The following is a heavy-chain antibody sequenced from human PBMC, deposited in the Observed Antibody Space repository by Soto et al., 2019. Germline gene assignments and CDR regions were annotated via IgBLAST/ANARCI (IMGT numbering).Heavy chain of an antibody. J-gene: IGHJ6*02. CDR2: IIPIFGTA. Sequence: ASVKVSCKASGGTFSSYAISWVRQAPGQGLEWMGGIIPIFGTANYAQKFQGRVTITADESTSTAYMELSSLRSEDTAVYYCARGELPREDFWSGYQYYYYGMDVWGQGTTVTVSS. D-gene: IGHD3-3*01. CDR3: ARGELPREDFWSGYQYYYYGMDV. V-gene: IGHV1-69*13. CDR1: GGTFSSYA.